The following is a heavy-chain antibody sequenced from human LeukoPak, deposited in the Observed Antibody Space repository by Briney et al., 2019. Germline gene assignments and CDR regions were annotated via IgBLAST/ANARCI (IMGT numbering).Heavy chain of an antibody. Sequence: GESLKISCKGSGYSFTSYWIGWVRQMPGKGLEWMGIIYPGDSDTRYSPSFQGQVTISADKSISTAYLQWSSLKASDTAMYYCARHLGDDILTSYFHYWGQGTLVTVSS. CDR2: IYPGDSDT. D-gene: IGHD3-9*01. CDR1: GYSFTSYW. V-gene: IGHV5-51*01. J-gene: IGHJ4*02. CDR3: ARHLGDDILTSYFHY.